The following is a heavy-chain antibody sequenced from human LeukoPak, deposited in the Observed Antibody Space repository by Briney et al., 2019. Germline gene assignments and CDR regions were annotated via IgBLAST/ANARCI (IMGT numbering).Heavy chain of an antibody. CDR2: LKQDGSDK. CDR1: LCTLSTYW. D-gene: IGHD2-15*01. Sequence: GGSLRLSCAASLCTLSTYWLNWFRQTPGGGLEWVASLKQDGSDKYNVDSVKGRFTISRDNAGNSLYLQMNSLRAEDTAVYYCARETRGTVVSYWGQGTLVTVSS. CDR3: ARETRGTVVSY. J-gene: IGHJ4*02. V-gene: IGHV3-7*05.